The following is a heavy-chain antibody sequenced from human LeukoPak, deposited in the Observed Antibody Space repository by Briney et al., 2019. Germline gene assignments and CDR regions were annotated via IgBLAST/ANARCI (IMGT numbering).Heavy chain of an antibody. CDR1: GFTFSSYA. Sequence: GGSLRLSCAASGFTFSSYAMSWVRQAPGKGLEWVSAISGSGGSTYYADSVKGRFTISRDNSKNTLYLQMNSLRAEDTAVYYCAKDCTIFGVVTYHDAFDIWGQGTMVTVSS. CDR3: AKDCTIFGVVTYHDAFDI. CDR2: ISGSGGST. V-gene: IGHV3-23*01. D-gene: IGHD3-3*01. J-gene: IGHJ3*02.